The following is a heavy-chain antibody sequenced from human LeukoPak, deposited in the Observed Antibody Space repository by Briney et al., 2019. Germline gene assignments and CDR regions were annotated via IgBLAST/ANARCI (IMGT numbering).Heavy chain of an antibody. Sequence: GASVKVSCKASGYTFTGYYMHWVRQAPGQGLEWIGRIDPNSGDTNFAQKFQGRVTMTRDTSITTAYMELSRLRSDDTAVYYCARVIAAVTSKGVLHCWGQGTLVTVSS. V-gene: IGHV1-2*06. J-gene: IGHJ4*02. D-gene: IGHD6-19*01. CDR2: IDPNSGDT. CDR3: ARVIAAVTSKGVLHC. CDR1: GYTFTGYY.